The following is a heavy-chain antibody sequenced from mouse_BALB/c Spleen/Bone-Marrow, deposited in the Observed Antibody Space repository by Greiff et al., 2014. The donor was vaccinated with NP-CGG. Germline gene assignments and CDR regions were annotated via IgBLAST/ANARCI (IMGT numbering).Heavy chain of an antibody. V-gene: IGHV5-17*02. D-gene: IGHD4-1*01. CDR2: ISSGSTAI. J-gene: IGHJ1*01. Sequence: EVQLQQSGGGLVQPGGSRKLSCAASGFTFSSFGMHWVRQAPEKGLEWVAYISSGSTAIFYADTVKGRFTISRDNPKNTLFLQMTSLRSEDTAMYYCTRGGNWDDFDVWGPGTTVTVSS. CDR3: TRGGNWDDFDV. CDR1: GFTFSSFG.